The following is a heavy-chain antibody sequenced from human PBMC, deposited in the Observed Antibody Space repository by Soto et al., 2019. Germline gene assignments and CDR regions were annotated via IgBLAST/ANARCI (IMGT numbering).Heavy chain of an antibody. CDR2: ISGSGGST. CDR3: AKEGRLRLTDSDY. J-gene: IGHJ4*02. CDR1: GFTIISYA. Sequence: GGSLRLSCAVSGFTIISYAMSWVRQAPGKGLEWVSAISGSGGSTYYADSVKGRFTISRDNSKNTLYLQMNSLRAEDTAVYYCAKEGRLRLTDSDYWGQGTLVTVSS. V-gene: IGHV3-23*01. D-gene: IGHD4-17*01.